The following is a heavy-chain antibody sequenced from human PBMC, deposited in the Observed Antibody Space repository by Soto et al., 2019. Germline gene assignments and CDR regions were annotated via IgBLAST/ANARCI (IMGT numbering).Heavy chain of an antibody. Sequence: SETLSLTCTVSGGSISSGGYYWSWIRQHPGKGLEWIGYIYYSGSTYYNPSLKSRVTISVDTSKNQFSLKLSSVTAADTAVYYCARDRGFGLSSGYYASWAFDIWGQGTMVTVSS. CDR3: ARDRGFGLSSGYYASWAFDI. V-gene: IGHV4-31*03. CDR2: IYYSGST. D-gene: IGHD3-22*01. CDR1: GGSISSGGYY. J-gene: IGHJ3*02.